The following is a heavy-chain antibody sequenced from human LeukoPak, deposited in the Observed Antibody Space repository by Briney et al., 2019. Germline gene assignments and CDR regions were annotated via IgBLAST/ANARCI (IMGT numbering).Heavy chain of an antibody. J-gene: IGHJ6*02. V-gene: IGHV1-18*01. CDR2: ISAYNGNT. CDR3: ARDIVVVPAAMAYYYYGMDV. CDR1: GYTFTSYG. D-gene: IGHD2-2*01. Sequence: ASVKVSCKASGYTFTSYGISGVRQAPGQGLEWMGWISAYNGNTNYAQKLQGRVTMTTDTSTSTAYMELRSLRSDDTAVYYCARDIVVVPAAMAYYYYGMDVWGQGTTDTVSS.